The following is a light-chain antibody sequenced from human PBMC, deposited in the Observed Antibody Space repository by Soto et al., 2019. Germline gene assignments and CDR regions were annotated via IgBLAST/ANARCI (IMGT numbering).Light chain of an antibody. J-gene: IGKJ4*01. Sequence: DIVMTQSPDSLAVSLGERATINCKSSQSVLYSSNNKNYLAWYQQKTGQXPXLLIYWASTRESGVPDRFSGSGSGTDFTLTISSLQAEDVAVYYCQQYYSTPLTFGGGTKV. CDR1: QSVLYSSNNKNY. CDR2: WAS. V-gene: IGKV4-1*01. CDR3: QQYYSTPLT.